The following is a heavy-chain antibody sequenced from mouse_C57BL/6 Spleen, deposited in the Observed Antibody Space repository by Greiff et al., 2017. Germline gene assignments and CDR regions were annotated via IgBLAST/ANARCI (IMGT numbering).Heavy chain of an antibody. V-gene: IGHV8-12*01. CDR2: IYWDDDK. J-gene: IGHJ3*01. CDR1: RFSLSTSGMG. CDR3: ARSGSSSSFAY. Sequence: QVTLKVCGPGILQSSQTLSLTCSFSRFSLSTSGMGVSWIRQPSGKGLEWLAHIYWDDDKRYNPSLKSRLTISKDTSRNQVFLKITSVDTADTATYYCARSGSSSSFAYWGQGTLVTVSA. D-gene: IGHD1-1*01.